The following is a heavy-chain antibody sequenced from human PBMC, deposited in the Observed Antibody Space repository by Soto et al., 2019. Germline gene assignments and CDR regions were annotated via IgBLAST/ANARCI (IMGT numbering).Heavy chain of an antibody. CDR1: GYTFTSYG. D-gene: IGHD3-3*01. J-gene: IGHJ6*02. CDR3: AREWEVWRVYGVPDYYYYGMAF. Sequence: ASVKVSCKASGYTFTSYGISWVRQAPGQGLEWMGWISAYNGNTNYAQKLQGRVTMTTDTSTSTAYMELRSLRSDDTAVYYCAREWEVWRVYGVPDYYYYGMAFWGQGSTVPVSS. CDR2: ISAYNGNT. V-gene: IGHV1-18*01.